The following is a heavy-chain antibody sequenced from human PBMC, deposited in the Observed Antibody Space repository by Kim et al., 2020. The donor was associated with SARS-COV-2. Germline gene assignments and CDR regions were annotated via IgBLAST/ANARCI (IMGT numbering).Heavy chain of an antibody. Sequence: SVKVSCKASGGTFSSYAISWVRQAPGQGLEWMGGIITIFGTANYAQKFQGRVTITADESTSTAYMELSSLRSEDTAVYYCASDPDQVPAAANDYWGQGTLVTVSS. J-gene: IGHJ4*02. D-gene: IGHD2-2*01. CDR2: IITIFGTA. CDR3: ASDPDQVPAAANDY. V-gene: IGHV1-69*13. CDR1: GGTFSSYA.